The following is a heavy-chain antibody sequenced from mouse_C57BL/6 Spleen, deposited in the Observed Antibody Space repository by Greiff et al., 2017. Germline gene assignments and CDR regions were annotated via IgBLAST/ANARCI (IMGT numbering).Heavy chain of an antibody. Sequence: QVQLKQPGAELVKPGASVKLSCKASGYTFTSYWMPWVKQRPGQGLEWIGMIHPNSGSTNYNEKFKGKATLTADKSSSTAYMELRSLTSEDSAVXFCARSGTTVVPFDYWGQGTTLTVSS. J-gene: IGHJ2*01. CDR3: ARSGTTVVPFDY. CDR1: GYTFTSYW. CDR2: IHPNSGST. D-gene: IGHD1-1*01. V-gene: IGHV1-64*01.